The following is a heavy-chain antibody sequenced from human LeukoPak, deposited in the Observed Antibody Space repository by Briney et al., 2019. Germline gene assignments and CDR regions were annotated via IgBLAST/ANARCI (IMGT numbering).Heavy chain of an antibody. CDR3: ARDTLIAAAGTPGAFDI. V-gene: IGHV4-61*02. Sequence: SQTLSLTCTVSGGSISSGSYYWSWIRQPAGKGLEWIGRIYTSGSTNYNPSLKSRVTISVDTSKNQFSLKLSSVTAADTAVYYCARDTLIAAAGTPGAFDIWGQGTMVTVSS. D-gene: IGHD6-13*01. J-gene: IGHJ3*02. CDR2: IYTSGST. CDR1: GGSISSGSYY.